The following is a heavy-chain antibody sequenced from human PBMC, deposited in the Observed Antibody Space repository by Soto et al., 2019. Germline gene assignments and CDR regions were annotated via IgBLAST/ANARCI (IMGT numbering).Heavy chain of an antibody. CDR3: AGGPDYAKRGF. J-gene: IGHJ4*02. Sequence: GSLRLSCAASGLTVSSNNMGWVRQAPGKGLEWVSVICDGGTTNYADSVKGRFTISRHNSETTVYLEMNTLRPEGTAVECCAGGPDYAKRGFWGRETRFTVSS. D-gene: IGHD4-17*01. CDR2: ICDGGTT. V-gene: IGHV3-53*04. CDR1: GLTVSSNN.